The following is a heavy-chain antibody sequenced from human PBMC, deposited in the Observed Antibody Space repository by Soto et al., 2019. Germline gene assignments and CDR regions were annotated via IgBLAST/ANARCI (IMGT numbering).Heavy chain of an antibody. CDR2: ISSSSSYI. J-gene: IGHJ4*02. V-gene: IGHV3-21*01. Sequence: PGGSLRLSCAASGFTFSSYSMNWVRQAPGKGLEWVSSISSSSSYIYYADSVKGRFTISRDNAKNSLYLQMNSLRAEDTAVYYCAREDHYGDYPPFDYWGQGTLVTVSS. D-gene: IGHD4-17*01. CDR1: GFTFSSYS. CDR3: AREDHYGDYPPFDY.